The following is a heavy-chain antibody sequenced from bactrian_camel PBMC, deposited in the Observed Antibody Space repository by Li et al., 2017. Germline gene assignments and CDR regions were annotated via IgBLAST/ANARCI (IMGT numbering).Heavy chain of an antibody. CDR3: AADTRQYAGSWRSLVADSFDY. CDR1: GLSNY. V-gene: IGHV3S63*01. CDR2: IWTGGSDS. D-gene: IGHD2*01. Sequence: HVQLVESGGGSVQAGGSLRLSCTASGLSNYMGWFRQAPGKDREGVTTIWTGGSDSYYADSVKDRFTISQDNAENTVYLQMNSLKPEDTAMYYCAADTRQYAGSWRSLVADSFDYWGQGTQVTVS. J-gene: IGHJ4*01.